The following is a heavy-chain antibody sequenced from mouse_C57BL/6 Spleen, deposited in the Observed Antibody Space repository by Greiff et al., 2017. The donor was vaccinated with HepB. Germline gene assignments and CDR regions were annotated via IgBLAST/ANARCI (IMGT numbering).Heavy chain of an antibody. CDR3: ARVGVTTVVAPFAY. D-gene: IGHD1-1*01. Sequence: EVKLVESGGGLVKPGGSLKLSCAASGSTFSSYAMSWVRQTPEKRLEWVATISDGGSHTYYPDNVKGRFTISRDNAKNNLYLQMSHLKSEDTAMYYCARVGVTTVVAPFAYWGQGTLVTVSA. J-gene: IGHJ3*01. V-gene: IGHV5-4*03. CDR2: ISDGGSHT. CDR1: GSTFSSYA.